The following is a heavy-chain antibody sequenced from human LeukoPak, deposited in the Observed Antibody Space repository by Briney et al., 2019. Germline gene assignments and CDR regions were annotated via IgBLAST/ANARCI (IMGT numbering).Heavy chain of an antibody. V-gene: IGHV3-7*01. D-gene: IGHD3-22*01. CDR2: IKEDGSEK. CDR1: GFTFNYYW. Sequence: GGSLRLSCAASGFTFNYYWMTWVRQAPGKGLEWVANIKEDGSEKYYVDSVKGRFTISRDNAKNSLYLQMNSLRAEDTAVYYCAREEYYYDNTGYSDYWGQGTLVTVSS. J-gene: IGHJ4*02. CDR3: AREEYYYDNTGYSDY.